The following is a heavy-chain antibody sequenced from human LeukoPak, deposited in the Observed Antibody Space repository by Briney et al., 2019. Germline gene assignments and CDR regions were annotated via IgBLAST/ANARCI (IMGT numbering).Heavy chain of an antibody. D-gene: IGHD3-22*01. CDR2: INPNSGNT. CDR1: GYTFTGYY. CDR3: ARIPRYYYDSSGSSYFDY. J-gene: IGHJ4*02. V-gene: IGHV1-8*02. Sequence: GASVKVSCKASGYTFTGYYMHWVRQAPGQGLEWMGWINPNSGNTGYAQKFQGRVTMTRNTSISTAYMELSSLRSEDTAVYYCARIPRYYYDSSGSSYFDYWGQGTLVTVSS.